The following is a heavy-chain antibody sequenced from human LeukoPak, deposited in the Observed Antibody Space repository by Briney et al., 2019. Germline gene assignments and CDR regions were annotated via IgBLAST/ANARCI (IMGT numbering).Heavy chain of an antibody. CDR1: GLNVTYNY. Sequence: PGGSLRLSCAASGLNVTYNYMSWVRQAPGKGLEWLSVIYSGGMTYYADSVKGRFIISRDNSKNTLYLQMNRLRAEDTAVYYCYARPVLPAAFLPSGNYMDVWGKGPTVTVSS. CDR3: YARPVLPAAFLPSGNYMDV. CDR2: IYSGGMT. V-gene: IGHV3-53*01. D-gene: IGHD2-2*01. J-gene: IGHJ6*03.